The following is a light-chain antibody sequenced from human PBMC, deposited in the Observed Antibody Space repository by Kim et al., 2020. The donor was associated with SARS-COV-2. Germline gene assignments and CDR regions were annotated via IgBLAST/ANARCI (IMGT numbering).Light chain of an antibody. J-gene: IGKJ2*01. CDR2: LGS. CDR1: PSTLYSKGLNN. CDR3: MQTLHTART. Sequence: EPSCITCRSSPSTLYSKGLNNLVWYLPKPRQSPHLLFYLGSDQASGATDRFSGSGSGSHFTLKISTVETEDVGVYYCMQTLHTARTFGQETKLEI. V-gene: IGKV2-28*01.